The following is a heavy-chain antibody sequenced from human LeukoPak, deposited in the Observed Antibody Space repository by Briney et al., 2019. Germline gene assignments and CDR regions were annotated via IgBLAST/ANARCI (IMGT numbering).Heavy chain of an antibody. CDR3: AELGITMIGGV. J-gene: IGHJ6*04. Sequence: GGSLRLPCAASVLTFSSYEMHWVRQAPAKGLEWVSYISSSGSTIYYADSVKGRFTISRDNAKNSLYLQMNSLRAEDTAVYYCAELGITMIGGVWGKGTTVTISS. V-gene: IGHV3-48*03. CDR2: ISSSGSTI. D-gene: IGHD3-10*02. CDR1: VLTFSSYE.